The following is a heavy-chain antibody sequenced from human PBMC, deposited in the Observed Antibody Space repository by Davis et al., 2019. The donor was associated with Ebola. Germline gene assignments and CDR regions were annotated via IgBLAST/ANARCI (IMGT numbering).Heavy chain of an antibody. D-gene: IGHD4-17*01. Sequence: GGSLRLSCAASGFTFSSYAMNWVRQAPGKGLEWVSVISGSGGSTYYADSVKGRFTISRDNSKNTLYLQMNSLRAEDTAVYYCAKGSPVTTWGDDYWGQGTLVTVSS. CDR3: AKGSPVTTWGDDY. J-gene: IGHJ4*02. V-gene: IGHV3-23*01. CDR2: ISGSGGST. CDR1: GFTFSSYA.